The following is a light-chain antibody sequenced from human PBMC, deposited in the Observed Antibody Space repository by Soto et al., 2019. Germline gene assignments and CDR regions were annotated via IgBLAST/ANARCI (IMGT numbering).Light chain of an antibody. CDR1: QSIANNH. CDR3: HHYNRSPIFT. CDR2: DAS. V-gene: IGKV3-20*01. Sequence: VLTQSPCTLSLSAGERATISCRASQSIANNHFAWYQQQPGQPPRLLFYDASTSAAGVPYRLSGSGAGTNVTLTIIRLDPEDFGVYFCHHYNRSPIFTFGPGTTVD. J-gene: IGKJ3*01.